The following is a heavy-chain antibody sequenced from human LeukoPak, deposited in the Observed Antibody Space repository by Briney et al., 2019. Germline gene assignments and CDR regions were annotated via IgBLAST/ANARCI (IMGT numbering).Heavy chain of an antibody. J-gene: IGHJ5*02. CDR3: ARPTARLGWFDP. Sequence: SQTLSLTCTVSGDSISSGSYYWSWIRQPAGEGLEWIGRIYSSGRTHYSPSLKSRVTISVDTSKNQFSLKLRSVTAADTAVYYCARPTARLGWFDPWGQGTLVTVSS. CDR1: GDSISSGSYY. D-gene: IGHD6-6*01. V-gene: IGHV4-61*02. CDR2: IYSSGRT.